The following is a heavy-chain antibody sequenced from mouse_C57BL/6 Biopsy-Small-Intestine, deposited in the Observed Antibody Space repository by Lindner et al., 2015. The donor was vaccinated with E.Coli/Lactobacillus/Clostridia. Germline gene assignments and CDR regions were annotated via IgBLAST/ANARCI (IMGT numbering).Heavy chain of an antibody. CDR3: ARLAYGDYFDY. Sequence: VQLQESGTELVRPGTSVKVSCKASGYVLSNYLIEWVKQRPGQGLEWIGVINPGSGDSNYYEKFKGEATLTADKSSSTAYMQLSSLTSEDSAVYFCARLAYGDYFDYWGQGTTLTVSS. CDR1: GYVLSNYL. CDR2: INPGSGDS. D-gene: IGHD1-1*02. V-gene: IGHV1-54*01. J-gene: IGHJ2*01.